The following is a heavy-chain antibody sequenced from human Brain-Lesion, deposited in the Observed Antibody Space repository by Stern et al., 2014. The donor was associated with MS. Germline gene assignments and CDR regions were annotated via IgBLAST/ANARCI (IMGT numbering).Heavy chain of an antibody. CDR2: ITHFTGNT. V-gene: IGHV1-45*02. Sequence: QLVESGAEVKKTGSSVKVSCQASGNTFTNRYLHWVRQAPGQALEWMGWITHFTGNTNYAKNFQDRVTITMDRSMSTAYMDLSSLRSDDTSIYFCAEGGSYGFVYWGQGTLVTVSS. J-gene: IGHJ4*02. CDR3: AEGGSYGFVY. CDR1: GNTFTNRY. D-gene: IGHD4-17*01.